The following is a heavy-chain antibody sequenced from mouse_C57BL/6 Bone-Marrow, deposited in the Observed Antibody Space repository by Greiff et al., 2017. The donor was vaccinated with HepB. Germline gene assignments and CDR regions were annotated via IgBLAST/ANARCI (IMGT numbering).Heavy chain of an antibody. Sequence: QVQLQQSGAELVRPGASVKLSCKASGYTFTDYYINWVKQRPGQGLEWIARIYPGSGNTYYNEKFKGKATLTAEKSSSTAYMQLSSLTSEDSAVYFCARGSNYEDYWGQGTTLTVSS. V-gene: IGHV1-76*01. CDR2: IYPGSGNT. CDR3: ARGSNYEDY. D-gene: IGHD2-5*01. CDR1: GYTFTDYY. J-gene: IGHJ2*01.